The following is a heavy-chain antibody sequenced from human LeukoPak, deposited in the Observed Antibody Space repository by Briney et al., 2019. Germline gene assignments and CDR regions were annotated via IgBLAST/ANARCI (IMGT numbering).Heavy chain of an antibody. Sequence: GGPLRLSCAASGFTFSTYWMHWVGQAPGKGLVWVSRISSDGSITGYADSVKGRFTISRDNAKNTLYLQMNSLRAEDTAVYYCARHLNYYLDYWGQGTLVTVSS. CDR3: ARHLNYYLDY. CDR2: ISSDGSIT. CDR1: GFTFSTYW. D-gene: IGHD3-10*01. J-gene: IGHJ4*02. V-gene: IGHV3-74*01.